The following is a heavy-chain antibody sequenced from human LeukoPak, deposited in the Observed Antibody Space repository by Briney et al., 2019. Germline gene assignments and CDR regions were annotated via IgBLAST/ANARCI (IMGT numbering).Heavy chain of an antibody. CDR1: GYTFTSYG. J-gene: IGHJ1*01. CDR2: ISAYNGNT. V-gene: IGHV1-18*01. Sequence: ASVKVSCKASGYTFTSYGISWVRQAPGQGLEWMGWISAYNGNTNYAQKLQGRVTMTTDTSTSTAYMELRSLRSDDTAVYYCASNPKSTTIFGVVIMAYFQHWGQGTLVTVSS. CDR3: ASNPKSTTIFGVVIMAYFQH. D-gene: IGHD3-3*01.